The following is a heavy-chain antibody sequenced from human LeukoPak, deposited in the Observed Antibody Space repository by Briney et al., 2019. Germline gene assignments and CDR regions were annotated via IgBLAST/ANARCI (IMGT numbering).Heavy chain of an antibody. CDR3: ARQNDFWSGYSASNYYDY. J-gene: IGHJ4*02. CDR1: GGSISSSSYY. CDR2: IYYSGST. D-gene: IGHD3-3*01. V-gene: IGHV4-39*01. Sequence: SETLSLTCTVSGGSISSSSYYWGWIRQPPGKGLEWIGSIYYSGSTYYNPSLKSRITISVDTSKNQFSLNLSSVTAADTAVYYCARQNDFWSGYSASNYYDYWGQETLVTVSS.